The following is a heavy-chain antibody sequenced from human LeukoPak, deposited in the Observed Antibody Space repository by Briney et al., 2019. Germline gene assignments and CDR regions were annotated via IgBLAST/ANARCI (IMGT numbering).Heavy chain of an antibody. V-gene: IGHV3-33*08. CDR2: IWYDGSNQ. D-gene: IGHD1-26*01. J-gene: IGHJ4*02. CDR1: GFTVSSNY. Sequence: GGSLRLSCAASGFTVSSNYMSWVRQAPGKGLEWVAVIWYDGSNQYYADSVKGRFTISRDNSKNTLYLQMNSLRAEDTAVYYCARGDIVGATTTPFDYWGQGTLVTVSS. CDR3: ARGDIVGATTTPFDY.